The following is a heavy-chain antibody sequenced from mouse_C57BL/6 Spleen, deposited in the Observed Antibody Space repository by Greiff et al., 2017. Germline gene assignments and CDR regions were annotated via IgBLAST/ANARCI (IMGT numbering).Heavy chain of an antibody. Sequence: EVKLQESGPGLVKPSQSLSLTCSVTGYSITSGYYWNWIRQFPGNKLEWMGYISYDGSNNYNPSLKNRISITRDTSKNQFFLKLNSVTTEDTATYYCAGLMDYWGQGTSVTVSS. CDR2: ISYDGSN. CDR3: AGLMDY. V-gene: IGHV3-6*01. CDR1: GYSITSGYY. J-gene: IGHJ4*01.